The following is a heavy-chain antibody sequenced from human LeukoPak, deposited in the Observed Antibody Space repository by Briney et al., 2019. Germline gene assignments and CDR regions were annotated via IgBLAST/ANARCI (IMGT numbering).Heavy chain of an antibody. V-gene: IGHV4-4*07. CDR1: GDSISNYY. D-gene: IGHD2-2*01. J-gene: IGHJ6*03. CDR3: ARYRGYCTSTGCYYYYMDV. CDR2: IYTSGST. Sequence: PSETLSLTCTVSGDSISNYYWSWIRQPAGKGLEWIGRIYTSGSTNYNPSLKSRVTISVDKSKNQFSLKLSSVTAADTAVYYCARYRGYCTSTGCYYYYMDVWGKGTTVTVSS.